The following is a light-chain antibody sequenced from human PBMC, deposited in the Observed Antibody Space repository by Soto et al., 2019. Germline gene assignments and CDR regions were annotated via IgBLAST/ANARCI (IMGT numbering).Light chain of an antibody. V-gene: IGKV3-11*01. CDR1: QSVSSN. Sequence: DNVLTQSPATLPLPPGERATLSCGASQSVSSNLAWYKQKPGQAPRLLIYDASNRATGIPARFSGSGSGTDFTLTISSLQPEDFAVYYCHQRSNWPPTFGGGTKVDIK. CDR2: DAS. J-gene: IGKJ4*01. CDR3: HQRSNWPPT.